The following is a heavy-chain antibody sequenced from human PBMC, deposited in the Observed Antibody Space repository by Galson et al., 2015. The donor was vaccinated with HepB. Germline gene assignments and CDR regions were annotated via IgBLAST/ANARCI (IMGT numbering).Heavy chain of an antibody. V-gene: IGHV3-23*01. J-gene: IGHJ4*02. CDR2: ISGSGGST. CDR3: ARDRLELYYYGSGSYYPDY. CDR1: GFTFSNAW. Sequence: SLRLSCAASGFTFSNAWMNWVRQAPGKGLEWVSAISGSGGSTYYADSVKGRFTISRDNSKNTLYLQMNSLRAEDTAVYYCARDRLELYYYGSGSYYPDYWGQGTLVTVSS. D-gene: IGHD3-10*01.